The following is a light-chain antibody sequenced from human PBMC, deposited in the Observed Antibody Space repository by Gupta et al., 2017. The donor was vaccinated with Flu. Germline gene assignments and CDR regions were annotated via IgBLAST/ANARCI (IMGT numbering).Light chain of an antibody. CDR1: QSINKY. CDR3: QQTDNTSWT. J-gene: IGKJ1*01. CDR2: AAS. Sequence: PSSLSASVGDRVTITCRASQSINKYVNWYQHKPGKAPKLLVYAASSLQSGAPSRFSGSGSGTDFTLTISTLQPEDFATYFCQQTDNTSWTFGQGTNVEI. V-gene: IGKV1-39*01.